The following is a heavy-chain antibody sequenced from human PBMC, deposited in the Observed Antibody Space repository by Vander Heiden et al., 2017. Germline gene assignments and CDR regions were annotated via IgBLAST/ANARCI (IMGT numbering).Heavy chain of an antibody. CDR3: ASPYNSSGYYKILTFDS. V-gene: IGHV1-69*01. Sequence: QVQLAQCGAGVKKPGSSVKVSCMASGGTLSSYAINGVRRAPGQGLEWMGGIIPIFGTANCAQKFQGRVTITADESTSTAYMELSSLRSEDTAMYYCASPYNSSGYYKILTFDSWGRGTLVTVSS. CDR2: IIPIFGTA. J-gene: IGHJ4*02. D-gene: IGHD3-22*01. CDR1: GGTLSSYA.